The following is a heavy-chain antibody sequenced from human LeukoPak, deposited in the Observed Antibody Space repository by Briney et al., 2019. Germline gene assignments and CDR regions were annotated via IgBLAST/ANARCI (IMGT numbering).Heavy chain of an antibody. CDR3: ARETSIAARPGAFDI. CDR2: ISYDGSNK. D-gene: IGHD6-6*01. V-gene: IGHV3-30-3*01. J-gene: IGHJ3*02. Sequence: PGRSLRLSCAASGFTFSSYAMHWVRQAPGKGLEWVAVISYDGSNKYYADSVKGRFTISRDNSKNTLYLQMNSLRAEDTAVYYCARETSIAARPGAFDIWGQGTMVTVSS. CDR1: GFTFSSYA.